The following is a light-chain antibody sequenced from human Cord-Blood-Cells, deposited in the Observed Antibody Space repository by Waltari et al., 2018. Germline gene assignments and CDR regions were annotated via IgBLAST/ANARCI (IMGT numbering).Light chain of an antibody. Sequence: QSALPQPASVSGSPGQSITISCPGTSSDVGSYNLVSWYQQHPGKAPKLMIYEGRKRPSGVSNRFSGSKSGDTASLTISGLQAEDEADYYCCSYAGSSTWVFGGGTKLTVL. J-gene: IGLJ3*02. CDR3: CSYAGSSTWV. CDR2: EGR. CDR1: SSDVGSYNL. V-gene: IGLV2-23*01.